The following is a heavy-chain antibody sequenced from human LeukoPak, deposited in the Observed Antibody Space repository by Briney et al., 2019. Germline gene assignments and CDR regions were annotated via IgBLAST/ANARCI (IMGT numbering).Heavy chain of an antibody. D-gene: IGHD4-17*01. CDR2: IKQEGSEK. Sequence: GGSLRLSCAASGFTFSSYWMSWVRQAPGKGLEWVANIKQEGSEKYYVDSVKGRFTISRDDAKNSLYLQMNSLRAEDTAVYYCARALGTVIYDYWGQGTLVTVSS. J-gene: IGHJ4*02. CDR1: GFTFSSYW. V-gene: IGHV3-7*01. CDR3: ARALGTVIYDY.